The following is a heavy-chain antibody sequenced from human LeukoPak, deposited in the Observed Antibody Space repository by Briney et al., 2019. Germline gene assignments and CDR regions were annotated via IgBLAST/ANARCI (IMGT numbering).Heavy chain of an antibody. CDR3: ARQGALFNSGSYWRSFDY. Sequence: GASVKVSCKASGYTFTSYGISWVRQAPGQGLEWMGWISAYNGNTNYAQKLQGRVTMTTDTSTSTAYMELRSLRSDDTAVYYCARQGALFNSGSYWRSFDYWGQGTLVTVSS. V-gene: IGHV1-18*01. CDR1: GYTFTSYG. D-gene: IGHD1-26*01. CDR2: ISAYNGNT. J-gene: IGHJ4*02.